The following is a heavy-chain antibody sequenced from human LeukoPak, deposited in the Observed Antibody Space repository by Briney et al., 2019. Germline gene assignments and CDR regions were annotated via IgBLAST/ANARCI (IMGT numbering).Heavy chain of an antibody. V-gene: IGHV3-30*18. D-gene: IGHD4-11*01. CDR2: ISSDGSNK. Sequence: GGSLRLSCAASGFTFSSYGMHWVRQAPGKGLEWVAVISSDGSNKYYRDAVKGRFTISRDNSKNTLYLQMNSLRAEDTAVYYCAKDTDAYLHDYCYGMDVWGQGTTVTVSS. CDR1: GFTFSSYG. J-gene: IGHJ6*02. CDR3: AKDTDAYLHDYCYGMDV.